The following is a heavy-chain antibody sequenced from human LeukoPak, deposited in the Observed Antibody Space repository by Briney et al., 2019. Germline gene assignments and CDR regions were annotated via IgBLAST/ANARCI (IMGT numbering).Heavy chain of an antibody. V-gene: IGHV4-34*01. CDR1: GGSFSGYY. D-gene: IGHD3-10*01. Sequence: PSETLSLTCAVYGGSFSGYYWSWIRQPPRKGLEWIGEINHSGSTNYNPSLKSRVTISVDTSKNQFSLKLSSVTAADTAVYYWARGLSPRINMVRGVRPPFRGVFDYWGQGTLVTVSS. CDR2: INHSGST. CDR3: ARGLSPRINMVRGVRPPFRGVFDY. J-gene: IGHJ4*02.